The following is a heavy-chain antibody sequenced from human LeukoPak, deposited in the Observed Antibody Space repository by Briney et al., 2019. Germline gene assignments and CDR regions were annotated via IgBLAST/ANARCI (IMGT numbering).Heavy chain of an antibody. CDR1: GGTFSSYA. V-gene: IGHV1-69*01. Sequence: VASVKVSCKASGGTFSSYAISWVRQAPGQGLEWMGGIIPIFGTANYAQKFRGRVTITADESTSTAYMELSSLRSEDTAVYYCARNYYDSSGYYYFDYWGQGTLVTVSS. CDR3: ARNYYDSSGYYYFDY. D-gene: IGHD3-22*01. CDR2: IIPIFGTA. J-gene: IGHJ4*02.